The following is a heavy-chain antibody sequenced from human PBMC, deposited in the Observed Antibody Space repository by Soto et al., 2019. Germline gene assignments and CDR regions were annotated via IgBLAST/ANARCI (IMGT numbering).Heavy chain of an antibody. CDR2: ISANNGNT. V-gene: IGHV1-18*01. CDR1: GYTFTSYG. D-gene: IGHD2-15*01. CDR3: ARAYSPGLFDP. Sequence: ASVKVSCKASGYTFTSYGISWVRQAPGQGLEWMGWISANNGNTKYAQNFQGRVTMTTDTSTSTAYMELRSLRSDDTAVYCCARAYSPGLFDPWGQGTLVTVSS. J-gene: IGHJ5*02.